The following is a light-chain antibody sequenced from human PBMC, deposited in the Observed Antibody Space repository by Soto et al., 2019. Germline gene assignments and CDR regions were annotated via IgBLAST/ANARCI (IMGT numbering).Light chain of an antibody. J-gene: IGLJ1*01. V-gene: IGLV6-57*04. CDR1: SGSIASNY. CDR2: EAN. CDR3: QSYDSSNYV. Sequence: NFMLTQPHSVSESPGKTVTISCTRSSGSIASNYVQWYQQRPGSAPTTVIYEANQRPSGVPDRFSGSIDSSSNSASLTSSGLKTEDEADYYCQSYDSSNYVFGTGTKLTVL.